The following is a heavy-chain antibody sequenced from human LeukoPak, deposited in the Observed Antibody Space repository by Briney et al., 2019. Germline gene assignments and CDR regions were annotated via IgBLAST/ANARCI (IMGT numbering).Heavy chain of an antibody. V-gene: IGHV7-4-1*02. CDR1: GHTFTSYA. J-gene: IGHJ4*02. CDR3: AREDLRGYSYGFDY. CDR2: INTNTGNP. Sequence: ASVKVSCKASGHTFTSYAMNWVRRAPGQGLEWMGWINTNTGNPTYAQGFTGRFVFSLDTSVSTAYLQISSLKAEDTAVYYCAREDLRGYSYGFDYWGQGTLVTVSS. D-gene: IGHD5-18*01.